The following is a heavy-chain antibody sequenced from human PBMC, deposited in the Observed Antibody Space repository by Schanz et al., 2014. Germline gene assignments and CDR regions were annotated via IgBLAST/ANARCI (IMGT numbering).Heavy chain of an antibody. V-gene: IGHV1-69*04. CDR3: ARDQSPYTNSSDVRYFDY. J-gene: IGHJ4*02. D-gene: IGHD6-6*01. CDR2: IISILGIP. CDR1: GATFSSFG. Sequence: VQLEQSGAEEKKPGSSVKFSCKASGATFSSFGINWGRQAPGQGLEWMGRIISILGIPNYAQKFQGRVTFTADKSTSTAYMELSSLKSEDTAVYYCARDQSPYTNSSDVRYFDYWGQGSLVTVSS.